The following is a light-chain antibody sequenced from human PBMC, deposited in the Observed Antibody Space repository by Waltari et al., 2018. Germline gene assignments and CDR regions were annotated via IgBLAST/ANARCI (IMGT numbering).Light chain of an antibody. V-gene: IGLV2-11*01. CDR2: DVS. CDR1: SSDVGGYNY. Sequence: QSALTQPRSVSVSPGQSVTISCTGTSSDVGGYNYASRYQQHPGKAPKLMIYDVSKRPSGVPDRFSGSKSGNTASLTISGLQAEDEADYYCCSYAGSSYVFGTGTKVTVL. CDR3: CSYAGSSYV. J-gene: IGLJ1*01.